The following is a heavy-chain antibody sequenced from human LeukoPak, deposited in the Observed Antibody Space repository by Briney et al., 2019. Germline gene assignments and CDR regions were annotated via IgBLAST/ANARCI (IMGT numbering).Heavy chain of an antibody. CDR3: ARDRVVRGVIAPLDY. CDR2: ISYDGSNK. D-gene: IGHD3-10*01. Sequence: PGRSLRLSCAASGFTFSSYAMHWVRQAPGKGLEWVAVISYDGSNKYYADSVKGRFTISRDNSKNTLYLQMNSLRAEDTAVYYCARDRVVRGVIAPLDYWGQGTLVTASS. V-gene: IGHV3-30-3*01. J-gene: IGHJ4*02. CDR1: GFTFSSYA.